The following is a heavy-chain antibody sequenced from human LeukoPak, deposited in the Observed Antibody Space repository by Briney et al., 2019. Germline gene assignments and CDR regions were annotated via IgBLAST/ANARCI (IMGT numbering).Heavy chain of an antibody. V-gene: IGHV4-34*01. CDR3: ARHPGLLLWFGEAWFDP. Sequence: PSETLSLTCAVYGGSFSGYYWSWNRQPPGKVLEWIGEINHSGSTNYNPSLKSRVTISVDTSKNQFSLKLSSVTAADTAVYYCARHPGLLLWFGEAWFDPWGQGTLVTVSS. CDR2: INHSGST. CDR1: GGSFSGYY. J-gene: IGHJ5*02. D-gene: IGHD3-10*01.